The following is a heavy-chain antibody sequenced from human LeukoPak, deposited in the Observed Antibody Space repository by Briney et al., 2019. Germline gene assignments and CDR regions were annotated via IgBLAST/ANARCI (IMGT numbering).Heavy chain of an antibody. V-gene: IGHV3-23*01. J-gene: IGHJ4*02. CDR1: GFTFSSYA. CDR2: ISGSGGST. CDR3: AKVDTAMGHFDY. D-gene: IGHD5-18*01. Sequence: GGSLRLSCAASGFTFSSYAMSWVRQAPGKGLEWVSAISGSGGSTYYADSVKGRFTISRDNSRNTLYLQMNSLRAEDTAVYYCAKVDTAMGHFDYWGQGTLVTVSS.